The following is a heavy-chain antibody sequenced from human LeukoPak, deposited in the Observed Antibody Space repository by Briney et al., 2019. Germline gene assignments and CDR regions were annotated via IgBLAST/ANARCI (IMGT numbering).Heavy chain of an antibody. V-gene: IGHV1-2*06. J-gene: IGHJ4*02. CDR2: INPNTGGT. D-gene: IGHD1-26*01. CDR1: GYTFTDYY. Sequence: ASVKVSCKASGYTFTDYYMHWVRQAPGQGLEWLGRINPNTGGTNYAQKFQGRVTMTRDTSISTAYMELGRLRSDDTAVYYCARGTDSWDLSRGCSFDYWGQGTLVTVSS. CDR3: ARGTDSWDLSRGCSFDY.